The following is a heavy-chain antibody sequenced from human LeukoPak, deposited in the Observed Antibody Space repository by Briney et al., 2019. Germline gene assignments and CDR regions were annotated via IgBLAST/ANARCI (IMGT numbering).Heavy chain of an antibody. V-gene: IGHV3-48*02. CDR3: AKGGYCSSTSCYRVGYYYGMDV. J-gene: IGHJ6*02. CDR2: ISSSSSTI. D-gene: IGHD2-2*02. CDR1: GFAFSSYS. Sequence: SGGSLRLSCAASGFAFSSYSMNWVRQAPGKGLEWVSYISSSSSTIYYADSVKGRFTISRDNAKNSLYLQMNSLRDEDTAVYYCAKGGYCSSTSCYRVGYYYGMDVWGQGTTVTVSS.